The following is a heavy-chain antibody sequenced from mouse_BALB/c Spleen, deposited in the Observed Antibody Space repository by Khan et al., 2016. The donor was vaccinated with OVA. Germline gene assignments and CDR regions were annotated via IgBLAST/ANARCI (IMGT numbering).Heavy chain of an antibody. Sequence: QVQLKESGPGLVAPSQSLSITCTISGFPLTNYGVHWVRQPPGKGLEWLVVIWSDGSTTYNSALKSRLTISKDNSKSQVFIKMNSLQTDDTAVYFCARQPYYHYNIMDYWGQGTSVTVSS. CDR3: ARQPYYHYNIMDY. D-gene: IGHD2-10*01. V-gene: IGHV2-6-1*01. CDR1: GFPLTNYG. CDR2: IWSDGST. J-gene: IGHJ4*01.